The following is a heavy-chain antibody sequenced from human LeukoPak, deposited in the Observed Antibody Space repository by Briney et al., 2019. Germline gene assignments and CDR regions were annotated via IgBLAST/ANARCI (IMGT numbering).Heavy chain of an antibody. J-gene: IGHJ2*01. Sequence: PSETLSLTCTLSGGSISRYYWSWIRQPAGKGLEWIGRIYSSGSSYYNPSLKSRVTMSVDTSKNQFFLKLSSVTAADTAVYYCARIWAVTALDWYFDLWGRGTLVTVSS. D-gene: IGHD2-21*02. CDR3: ARIWAVTALDWYFDL. V-gene: IGHV4-4*07. CDR1: GGSISRYY. CDR2: IYSSGSS.